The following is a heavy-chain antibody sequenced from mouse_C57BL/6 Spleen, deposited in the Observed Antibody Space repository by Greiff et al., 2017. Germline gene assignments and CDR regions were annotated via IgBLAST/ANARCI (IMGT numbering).Heavy chain of an antibody. CDR3: ARRGLLWYLYV. V-gene: IGHV1-50*01. Sequence: QVQLQQPGAELVKPGASVKLSCKASGYTFTSYWMQWVKQRPGQGLEWIGEIDPSDSYTNYNQKFKGKATLTVDKSSSTAYMQLSSLTSEDSAVYYCARRGLLWYLYVWGTVTTVTVSS. CDR2: IDPSDSYT. J-gene: IGHJ1*03. CDR1: GYTFTSYW. D-gene: IGHD2-3*01.